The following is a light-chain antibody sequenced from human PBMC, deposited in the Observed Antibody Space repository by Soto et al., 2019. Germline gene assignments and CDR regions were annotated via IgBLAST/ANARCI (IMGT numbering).Light chain of an antibody. CDR2: GAS. CDR3: QQYNNWPLRT. V-gene: IGKV3-15*01. CDR1: QSVSSN. Sequence: IVITQSPATLSVSTGERATLSCRASQSVSSNLAWYQQKPGQAPRLLIYGASTRATGIPARFSGSGSGTEFTLTISSLQSEDFAVYYCQQYNNWPLRTFGQGTNVDIK. J-gene: IGKJ1*01.